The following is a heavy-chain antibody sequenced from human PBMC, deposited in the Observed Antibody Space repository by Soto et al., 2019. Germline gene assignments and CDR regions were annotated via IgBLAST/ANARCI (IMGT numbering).Heavy chain of an antibody. CDR3: AREYSYGSYFDY. Sequence: SETLSLTCTVSGGSVSSGSYYWSWIRQPPGKGLEWIGYIYYSGSTNYNPSLKSRATISVDTSKNQFSLKLSSVTAADTAVYYCAREYSYGSYFDYWGQGTLVTVSS. CDR1: GGSVSSGSYY. D-gene: IGHD5-18*01. V-gene: IGHV4-61*01. CDR2: IYYSGST. J-gene: IGHJ4*02.